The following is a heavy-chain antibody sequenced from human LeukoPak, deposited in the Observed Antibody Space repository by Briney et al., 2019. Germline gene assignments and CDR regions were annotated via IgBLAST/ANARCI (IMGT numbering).Heavy chain of an antibody. CDR1: GGSISGYY. J-gene: IGHJ5*02. D-gene: IGHD2-15*01. CDR2: IYYSGST. CDR3: ARGRRSALNWFDP. V-gene: IGHV4-59*12. Sequence: SETLSLTCSVSGGSISGYYWNWIRQPPGKRLEFIGYIYYSGSTNYNPSLKSRVTISVDTSKNQFSLKLSSVTAADTAVYYCARGRRSALNWFDPWGQGTLVTVSS.